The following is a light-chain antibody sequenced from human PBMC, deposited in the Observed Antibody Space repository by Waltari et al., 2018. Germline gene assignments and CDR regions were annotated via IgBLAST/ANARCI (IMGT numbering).Light chain of an antibody. CDR1: QSVLYSSNNKHY. CDR2: WAS. Sequence: DIVMTQSPEFLAVPLGESATINCKSSQSVLYSSNNKHYLAWYQQKPGQPPQLLIHWASNCDSGVPDRCSGSGSGTDFPLTISSPQAEDVAVYDCQQYSAVRRTFGQGTTVE. CDR3: QQYSAVRRT. J-gene: IGKJ1*01. V-gene: IGKV4-1*01.